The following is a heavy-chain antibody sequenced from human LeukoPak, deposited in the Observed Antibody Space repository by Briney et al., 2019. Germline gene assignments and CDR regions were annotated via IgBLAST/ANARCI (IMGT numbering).Heavy chain of an antibody. CDR3: ARGGGSGRWGSAFDM. D-gene: IGHD3-16*01. J-gene: IGHJ3*02. CDR2: MKQDGREK. CDR1: QFTFSSYW. V-gene: IGHV3-7*01. Sequence: GGSLRLSCAASQFTFSSYWMTWVRQAPGKGLEWVANMKQDGREKYYVDSVKGRFTVSRDNAKNSLYLQMDSLRDEDTAVYYCARGGGSGRWGSAFDMWGQGTMVTVSP.